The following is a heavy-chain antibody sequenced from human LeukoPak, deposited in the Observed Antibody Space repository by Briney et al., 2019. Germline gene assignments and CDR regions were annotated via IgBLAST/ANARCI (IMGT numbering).Heavy chain of an antibody. Sequence: SQTLSLTCTVSGCYISSGGYYWSWIRQHPGKGLEWIGYIYYSGSTYYNPSLKSRVTISVDTSKNQFSLKLSSVTAADTAVYYCARAPRSGNWNYYFDYWGQGTLVTVSS. CDR1: GCYISSGGYY. J-gene: IGHJ4*02. D-gene: IGHD1-7*01. CDR3: ARAPRSGNWNYYFDY. V-gene: IGHV4-31*03. CDR2: IYYSGST.